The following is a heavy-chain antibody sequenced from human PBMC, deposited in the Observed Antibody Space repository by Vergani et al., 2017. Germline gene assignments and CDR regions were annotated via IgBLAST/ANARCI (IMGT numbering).Heavy chain of an antibody. J-gene: IGHJ4*02. CDR2: IYYSGST. Sequence: QVQLQESGPGLVKPSETLSLTCTVSGGSISSSSYYWGWIRQPPGKGLEWIGSIYYSGSTYYNPSLKSRVTISVDTSKNQFSLKLSSVTAADTAVYYCARMGGYDEGDAFRIGYFDSWGPGILVTVSS. D-gene: IGHD3-22*01. CDR1: GGSISSSSYY. CDR3: ARMGGYDEGDAFRIGYFDS. V-gene: IGHV4-39*01.